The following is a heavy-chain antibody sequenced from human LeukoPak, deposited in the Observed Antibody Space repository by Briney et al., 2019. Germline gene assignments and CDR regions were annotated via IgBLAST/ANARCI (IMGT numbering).Heavy chain of an antibody. D-gene: IGHD3-3*01. CDR3: ARSGYSNFDY. CDR2: IWPSGST. Sequence: SETLSLTCSVSGGSISSGPYFWSWIRQSPGQGLEWIGYIWPSGSTNYNPSLSGRVAISLDKSRNHFTLMVTAVTAADTAFYYCARSGYSNFDYWGQGTLVTVSS. J-gene: IGHJ4*02. CDR1: GGSISSGPYF. V-gene: IGHV4-30-2*06.